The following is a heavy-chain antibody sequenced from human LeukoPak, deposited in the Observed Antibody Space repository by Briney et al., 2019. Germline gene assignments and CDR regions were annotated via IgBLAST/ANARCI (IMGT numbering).Heavy chain of an antibody. V-gene: IGHV1-69*05. J-gene: IGHJ4*02. CDR1: GGTFSSYA. D-gene: IGHD6-19*01. CDR3: ARGGAFDSSGWYYFDY. CDR2: IIPIFGTA. Sequence: ASVKVSCKASGGTFSSYAISWVRQAPGQGLEWMGGIIPIFGTANYAQKFQGRVTITTDESTSTAYMELSSLRSEDTAVYYCARGGAFDSSGWYYFDYWGQGTLVTVSS.